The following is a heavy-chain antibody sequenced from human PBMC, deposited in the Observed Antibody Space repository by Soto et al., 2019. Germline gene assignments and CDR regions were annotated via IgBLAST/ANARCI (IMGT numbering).Heavy chain of an antibody. CDR3: ARWEQPLFDY. CDR1: GFNVSAYT. V-gene: IGHV3-30-3*01. Sequence: QVKLVESGGGVVQPGRSLRLSCAASGFNVSAYTTHWVRQAPGKGLGWVAVISSDGNHKYYTDSVKGRFTISRDTSTNTLYLQMNSLRAEDTAVYYCARWEQPLFDYWGQGTLVTVSS. D-gene: IGHD1-26*01. J-gene: IGHJ4*02. CDR2: ISSDGNHK.